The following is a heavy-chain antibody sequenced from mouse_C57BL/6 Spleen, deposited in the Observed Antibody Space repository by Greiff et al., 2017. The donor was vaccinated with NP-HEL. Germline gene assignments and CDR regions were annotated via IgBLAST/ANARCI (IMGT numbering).Heavy chain of an antibody. D-gene: IGHD1-1*01. J-gene: IGHJ1*03. CDR3: ARDPYYYGSSYGWYFDV. Sequence: EVHLVESGGGLVKPGGSLKLSCAASGLTFSSYAMSWVRQTPEKRLEWVATISDGGSYTYYPDNVKGRFTISRDNAKNNLYLQMSHLKSEDTAMYYCARDPYYYGSSYGWYFDVWGTGTTVTVSS. CDR2: ISDGGSYT. V-gene: IGHV5-4*01. CDR1: GLTFSSYA.